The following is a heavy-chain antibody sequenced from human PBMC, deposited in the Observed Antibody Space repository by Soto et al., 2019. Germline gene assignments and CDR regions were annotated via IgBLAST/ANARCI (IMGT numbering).Heavy chain of an antibody. J-gene: IGHJ6*02. Sequence: QVQLVQSGAEVKKPGSSLKVSCKASGGTFSSHTISWVRLAPGQGLEWMGRTIPILGITNYAQNFQGRVTLTADKSTGTASMELSSLRSEDTAVYYCGISRYDSNFYYYGTDVCGQGTTVTVS. D-gene: IGHD3-22*01. CDR3: GISRYDSNFYYYGTDV. V-gene: IGHV1-69*02. CDR1: GGTFSSHT. CDR2: TIPILGIT.